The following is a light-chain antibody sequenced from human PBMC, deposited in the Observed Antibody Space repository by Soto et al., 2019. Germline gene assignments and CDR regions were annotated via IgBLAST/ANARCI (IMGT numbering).Light chain of an antibody. CDR3: MQALQTPVT. J-gene: IGKJ2*01. CDR2: LGS. CDR1: QSLLHSNGFNY. V-gene: IGKV2-28*01. Sequence: DIVMTQSPLSLAVTPGEPASISCRSSQSLLHSNGFNYLDWYLQKPGQSPQFLIYLGSNRASGVPDRFSGSGSGTDFTLKISRVEAEDVGVYYCMQALQTPVTFGQGTKLEIK.